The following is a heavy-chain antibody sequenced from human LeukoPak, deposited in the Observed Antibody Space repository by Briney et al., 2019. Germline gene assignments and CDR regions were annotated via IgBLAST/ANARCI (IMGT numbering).Heavy chain of an antibody. V-gene: IGHV4-39*01. CDR2: MYYSGST. J-gene: IGHJ4*02. CDR1: GGSISSSLYY. Sequence: SETLSLTYTVSGGSISSSLYYWGWIRQPPGKGLEWIGSMYYSGSTHYNPSLQSRVTISVDTSKNQLSLKLSSVTAADTAVYYCARLSRIVIPAAFSYWGQGTLVTVSS. D-gene: IGHD2-2*01. CDR3: ARLSRIVIPAAFSY.